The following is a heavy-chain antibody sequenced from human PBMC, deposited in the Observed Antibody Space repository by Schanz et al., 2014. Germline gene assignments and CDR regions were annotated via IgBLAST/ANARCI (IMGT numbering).Heavy chain of an antibody. CDR3: ARESSHDIVLVPGAVFDH. CDR2: VPFDGSQK. Sequence: QVQLVDSGGGVVQPGRSLRLSCAASGFTFSSYALHWVRQAPGKGLEWVAFVPFDGSQKFYADSVKGRFTISRDNSKNTVYLQMNSLRPGDTAVYYCARESSHDIVLVPGAVFDHWGQGSLVAVSS. D-gene: IGHD2-2*01. V-gene: IGHV3-30*04. CDR1: GFTFSSYA. J-gene: IGHJ4*02.